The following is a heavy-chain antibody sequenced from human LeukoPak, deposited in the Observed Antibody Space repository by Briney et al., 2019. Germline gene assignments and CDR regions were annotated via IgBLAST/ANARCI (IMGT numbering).Heavy chain of an antibody. Sequence: SETLSLTCTVSGGSISSYYWSWIRQPAGKGLEWIGRIYTSGSTNYNPSLKSRVTMSVDTSKNQFSLKLSSVTAADTAVYYCARPFRGASSPYAFDIWGQGTMVTVSS. CDR1: GGSISSYY. J-gene: IGHJ3*02. CDR3: ARPFRGASSPYAFDI. V-gene: IGHV4-4*07. CDR2: IYTSGST. D-gene: IGHD1-26*01.